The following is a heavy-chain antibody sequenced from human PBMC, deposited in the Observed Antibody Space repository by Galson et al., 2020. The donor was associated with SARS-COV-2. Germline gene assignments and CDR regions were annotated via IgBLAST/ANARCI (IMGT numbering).Heavy chain of an antibody. D-gene: IGHD2-21*01. CDR3: AKELGFVAMDV. Sequence: GESLKIYCAASGFTYGSYGMHWARQAPGQGLERVTVISYDGSNKYHAHPVKGRFTIYRDNAKNTLYRQMDSLRAEDTAVYYCAKELGFVAMDVGGKGTTVTGSS. CDR2: ISYDGSNK. J-gene: IGHJ6*03. CDR1: GFTYGSYG. V-gene: IGHV3-30*18.